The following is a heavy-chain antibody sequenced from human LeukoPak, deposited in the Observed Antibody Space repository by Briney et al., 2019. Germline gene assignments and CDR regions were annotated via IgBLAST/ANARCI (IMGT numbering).Heavy chain of an antibody. D-gene: IGHD2-15*01. CDR1: GFTFSSYA. V-gene: IGHV3-7*01. CDR3: ARDDESLLDY. J-gene: IGHJ4*02. CDR2: IKEDGSEK. Sequence: GGSLRLSCAASGFTFSSYAMSWVRQAPGKGLEWVANIKEDGSEKYYVDSVKGRFTISRDNAKNSLYLQMNSLRAEDTAVYYCARDDESLLDYWGQGTLVTVSS.